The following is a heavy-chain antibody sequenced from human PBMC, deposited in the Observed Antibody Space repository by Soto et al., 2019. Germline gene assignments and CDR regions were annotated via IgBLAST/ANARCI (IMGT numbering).Heavy chain of an antibody. J-gene: IGHJ5*02. V-gene: IGHV4-59*01. D-gene: IGHD6-19*01. CDR2: IYYSGST. CDR3: AREDSSGWSNWFDP. CDR1: GGSISSYY. Sequence: SETLSLTCTVSGGSISSYYWSWIRQPPGKGLEWIGYIYYSGSTNYNPSLKSRVTISVDTSKNQFSLKLSSVTAADTAVYYCAREDSSGWSNWFDPWGQGTLVTVSS.